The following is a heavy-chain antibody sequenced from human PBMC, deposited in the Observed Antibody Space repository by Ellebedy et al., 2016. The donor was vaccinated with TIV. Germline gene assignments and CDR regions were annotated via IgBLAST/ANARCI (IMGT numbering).Heavy chain of an antibody. CDR2: IIASGDTT. D-gene: IGHD3-10*01. Sequence: PGGSLRLSCAASGFTLTTSAMSWVRQAPGKGLECVSTIIASGDTTYYADSVKGRFTISRDNSKNTLYLQMNSLRAEDTAVYYCAKRVTMVREVITYYHYAMDVWGQGTTVTVSS. V-gene: IGHV3-23*01. J-gene: IGHJ6*02. CDR1: GFTLTTSA. CDR3: AKRVTMVREVITYYHYAMDV.